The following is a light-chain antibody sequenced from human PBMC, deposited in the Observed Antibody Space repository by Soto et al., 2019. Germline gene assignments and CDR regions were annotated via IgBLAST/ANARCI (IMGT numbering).Light chain of an antibody. CDR3: QQYDNFPWT. CDR1: QDISKY. J-gene: IGKJ1*01. Sequence: DIQMTQSPSSLSAFVGDTVTITCQASQDISKYSNWYQQKPGKAPKLLIYDASNLETGVPSRFSGSGSGTSFTFTISSLQPEDIATYYCQQYDNFPWTFGQGTKVDNK. V-gene: IGKV1-33*01. CDR2: DAS.